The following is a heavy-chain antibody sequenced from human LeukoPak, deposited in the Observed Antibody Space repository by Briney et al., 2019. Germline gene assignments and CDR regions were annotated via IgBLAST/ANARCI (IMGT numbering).Heavy chain of an antibody. V-gene: IGHV3-7*05. CDR3: ARTASSGYDEY. CDR1: GFSFSRYW. J-gene: IGHJ4*02. Sequence: GGPLRLSCAASGFSFSRYWMTWVRQAPGKGLEWVANIKEDGSEKNYVDSVKGRFTISRDNAKNSLYLQMNSLRAEDTAVYSCARTASSGYDEYWGQGTLVTVSS. CDR2: IKEDGSEK. D-gene: IGHD3-22*01.